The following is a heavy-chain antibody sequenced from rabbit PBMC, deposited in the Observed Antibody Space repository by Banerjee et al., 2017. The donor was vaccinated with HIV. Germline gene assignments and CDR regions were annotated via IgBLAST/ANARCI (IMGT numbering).Heavy chain of an antibody. V-gene: IGHV1S40*01. Sequence: QSLEESGGDLVKPGASLTLTCTASGFSFSSNAICWVRQAPGKGLEWIACIYAGSSGSTYYASWAKGRFTISKTSSTTVTLQMTSLTAADTATYFCARRYPSNDGGYYDLWGPGTLVTVS. CDR1: GFSFSSNA. D-gene: IGHD1-1*01. CDR2: IYAGSSGST. CDR3: ARRYPSNDGGYYDL. J-gene: IGHJ4*01.